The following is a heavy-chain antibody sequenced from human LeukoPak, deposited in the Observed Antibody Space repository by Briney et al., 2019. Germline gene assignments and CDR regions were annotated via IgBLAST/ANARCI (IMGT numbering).Heavy chain of an antibody. D-gene: IGHD3-3*01. Sequence: ASVTVSCKASGYTFTGYYMHWVRQAPGQGLEWMGWINPNSGGTNYAQKFQGRVTMTRDTSISTAYMELSRLRSDDTAVYYCARNGITIFGVVIRNDAFDIWGQGTMVTVSS. CDR1: GYTFTGYY. J-gene: IGHJ3*02. V-gene: IGHV1-2*02. CDR3: ARNGITIFGVVIRNDAFDI. CDR2: INPNSGGT.